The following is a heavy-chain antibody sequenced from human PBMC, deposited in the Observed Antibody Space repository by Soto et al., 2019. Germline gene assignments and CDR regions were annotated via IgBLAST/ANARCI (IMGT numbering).Heavy chain of an antibody. J-gene: IGHJ6*02. D-gene: IGHD1-26*01. CDR3: ARNGTYSSSLSQYSGMDV. V-gene: IGHV1-69*13. CDR2: IVPMLGTP. CDR1: GGTFDNFI. Sequence: GASVKVSCKASGGTFDNFIMNWVRQTPGRGLEWMGGIVPMLGTPTYAEKFKGRVTIFATGSTSTMYMEVTSLRSEDTAIYYCARNGTYSSSLSQYSGMDVWGQGTTVTVS.